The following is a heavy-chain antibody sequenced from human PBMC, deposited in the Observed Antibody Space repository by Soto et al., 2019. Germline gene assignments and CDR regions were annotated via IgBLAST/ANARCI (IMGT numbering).Heavy chain of an antibody. J-gene: IGHJ6*02. Sequence: QVQLVQSGAEVKKPGSSVKVSCKASGGTFSSYAINWVRQAPGQGLEWMGGIIPIFGTANYAQKFQGRVTITADKSTSTAYMELSSLRSEDTAVYYCARDPTRGAAAGPYYYYYGMDVWGQGTTVTVSS. V-gene: IGHV1-69*06. D-gene: IGHD6-13*01. CDR3: ARDPTRGAAAGPYYYYYGMDV. CDR2: IIPIFGTA. CDR1: GGTFSSYA.